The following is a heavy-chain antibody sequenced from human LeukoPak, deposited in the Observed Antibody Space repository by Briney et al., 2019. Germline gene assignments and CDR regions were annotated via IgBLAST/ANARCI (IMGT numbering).Heavy chain of an antibody. Sequence: GGSLRLSCAASGFTFSSYGMHWVRQAPGKGLEWVAFIWYDGSSKYYADSVKGRFTISRDNSKNTLYLQMNSLRAEDTAVYYCAKGSELPYYFDYWGQGTLVTVSS. J-gene: IGHJ4*02. CDR1: GFTFSSYG. CDR3: AKGSELPYYFDY. D-gene: IGHD1-26*01. V-gene: IGHV3-30*02. CDR2: IWYDGSSK.